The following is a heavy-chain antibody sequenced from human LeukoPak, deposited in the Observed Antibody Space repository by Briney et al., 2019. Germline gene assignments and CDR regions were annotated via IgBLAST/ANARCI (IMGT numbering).Heavy chain of an antibody. CDR2: ISGSGGST. CDR3: ANHYCDSSGYYGPFDY. D-gene: IGHD3-22*01. V-gene: IGHV3-23*01. Sequence: GGSLRLSCAASGFTFSSYAMSWVRQAPGKGLEWVSAISGSGGSTYYADSVKGRFTISRDNSKNTLYLQMNSLRAEDTAVYYCANHYCDSSGYYGPFDYWGQGTLVTVSS. CDR1: GFTFSSYA. J-gene: IGHJ4*02.